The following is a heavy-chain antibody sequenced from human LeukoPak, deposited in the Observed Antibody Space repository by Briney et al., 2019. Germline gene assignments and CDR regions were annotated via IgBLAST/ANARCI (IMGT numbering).Heavy chain of an antibody. CDR1: GFTFSSYW. V-gene: IGHV3-7*01. CDR2: IKQDGSEK. Sequence: PGGSLRLSCAAYGFTFSSYWMSWVRQAPGKGLEWVANIKQDGSEKYYVDSVKGRFTISRDNAKNSLYLQMNSLRAEDTAVYYCAREYCSGGSCYNDAFDIWGQGTMVTVSS. D-gene: IGHD2-15*01. J-gene: IGHJ3*02. CDR3: AREYCSGGSCYNDAFDI.